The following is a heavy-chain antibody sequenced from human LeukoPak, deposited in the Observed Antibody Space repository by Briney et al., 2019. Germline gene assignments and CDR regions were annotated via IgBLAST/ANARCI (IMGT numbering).Heavy chain of an antibody. J-gene: IGHJ4*02. CDR2: IHSSGTT. Sequence: SVTVSLTCSVSTVTISTFWGDWLRPAAGLGLEWMGRIHSSGTTYSNPFLKRGVTTSVDTTRNAFLLKLSLVTAETTRVYYCVRDPSTVTTLSDLWGQGTLVPVSS. V-gene: IGHV4-4*07. CDR3: VRDPSTVTTLSDL. CDR1: TVTISTFW. D-gene: IGHD4-17*01.